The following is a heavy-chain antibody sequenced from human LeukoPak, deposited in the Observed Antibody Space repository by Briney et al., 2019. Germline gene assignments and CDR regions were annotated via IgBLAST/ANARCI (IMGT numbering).Heavy chain of an antibody. J-gene: IGHJ4*02. CDR1: GFPFSNYW. Sequence: GGSLRLSCAASGFPFSNYWMTWVRQAPGKGLEWAANINQGGSGKYYVDSVKGRFTISRDNAKNSLYLQINSLRAEDTAVYFCARGIDTAMVTWEKDYYDSSGYHYFDYWGQGTLVTVSS. V-gene: IGHV3-7*03. D-gene: IGHD3-22*01. CDR3: ARGIDTAMVTWEKDYYDSSGYHYFDY. CDR2: INQGGSGK.